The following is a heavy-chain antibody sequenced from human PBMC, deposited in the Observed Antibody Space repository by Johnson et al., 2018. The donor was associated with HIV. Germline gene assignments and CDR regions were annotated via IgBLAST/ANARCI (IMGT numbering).Heavy chain of an antibody. CDR1: GLNFSDFS. V-gene: IGHV3-66*01. CDR3: ARSVGYYDSSGYYYVDAFDI. D-gene: IGHD3-22*01. CDR2: IYSGGST. Sequence: MLLVESGGGLIQPGGSMKLSCAASGLNFSDFSMHWVRQVPGKGLMWVSVIYSGGSTYYADSVKGRFTISRDNSKNTLYLQMNSLRAEDTALYYCARSVGYYDSSGYYYVDAFDIWGQGTMVTVSS. J-gene: IGHJ3*02.